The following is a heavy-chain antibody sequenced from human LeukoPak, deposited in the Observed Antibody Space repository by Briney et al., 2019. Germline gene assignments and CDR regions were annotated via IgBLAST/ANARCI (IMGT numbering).Heavy chain of an antibody. CDR2: INPNSGGT. J-gene: IGHJ3*02. Sequence: ASVKVSCKASGYTFTGYYVHWVRQAPGQGLEWMGWINPNSGGTNYAQKFQGRVTMTRDTYISTAYMELSRLRSDDTAVYYCARDRLRGSDAFDIWGQGTMVTVSS. CDR1: GYTFTGYY. D-gene: IGHD4-17*01. CDR3: ARDRLRGSDAFDI. V-gene: IGHV1-2*02.